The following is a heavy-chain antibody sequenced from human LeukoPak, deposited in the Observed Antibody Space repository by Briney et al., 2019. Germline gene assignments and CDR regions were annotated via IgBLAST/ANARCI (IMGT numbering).Heavy chain of an antibody. Sequence: SETLSLTCTVSGGSISSYYWSWIRQPPGKGLEWIGYIYISGSTDYNPSLKSRVTISLDTSKNLFSLKLSSLTAADTAVYYCARHRGYERTGYYFLDASDFWGQGTMVTVSS. J-gene: IGHJ3*01. CDR3: ARHRGYERTGYYFLDASDF. V-gene: IGHV4-4*09. CDR2: IYISGST. D-gene: IGHD3-22*01. CDR1: GGSISSYY.